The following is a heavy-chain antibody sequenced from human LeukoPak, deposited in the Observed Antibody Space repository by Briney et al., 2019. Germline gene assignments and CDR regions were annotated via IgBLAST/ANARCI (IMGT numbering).Heavy chain of an antibody. CDR3: ARAGPSSSWHQFDY. V-gene: IGHV3-64*01. D-gene: IGHD6-13*01. CDR2: ISSNGGST. Sequence: PGGSLRLSCATSGFTFSSYAMHWVRQAPGKGLEYVSAISSNGGSTYYANSVKGRFTISRDNSKNTLYLQMGSLRAEDTAVYYCARAGPSSSWHQFDYWGQGTLVTVSS. J-gene: IGHJ4*02. CDR1: GFTFSSYA.